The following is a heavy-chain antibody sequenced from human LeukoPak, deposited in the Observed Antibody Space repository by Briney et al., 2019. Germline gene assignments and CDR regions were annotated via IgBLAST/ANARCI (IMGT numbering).Heavy chain of an antibody. D-gene: IGHD2-15*01. CDR3: ARACSGGSCWKAFDI. CDR1: GGSISSYY. V-gene: IGHV4-59*01. CDR2: IHYSGST. Sequence: SETLSLTCTVSGGSISSYYWSWIRQPPGKGLEWIGYIHYSGSTNYNPSLKSRVTISVDTSKNQFSLKLSSVTAADTAVYYSARACSGGSCWKAFDIWGQGTMVTVSS. J-gene: IGHJ3*02.